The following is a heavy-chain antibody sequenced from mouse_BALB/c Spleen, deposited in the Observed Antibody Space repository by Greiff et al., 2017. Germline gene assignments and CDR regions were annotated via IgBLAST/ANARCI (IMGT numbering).Heavy chain of an antibody. Sequence: EVQVVESGGGLVQPGGSLRLSCATSGFTFTDYYMSWVRQPPGKALEWLGFIRNKANGYTTEYSASVKGRFTISRDNSQSILYLQMNTLRAEDSATYYCARRVYGSMDYWGQGTSVTVSS. D-gene: IGHD1-1*01. CDR3: ARRVYGSMDY. CDR1: GFTFTDYY. CDR2: IRNKANGYTT. V-gene: IGHV7-3*02. J-gene: IGHJ4*01.